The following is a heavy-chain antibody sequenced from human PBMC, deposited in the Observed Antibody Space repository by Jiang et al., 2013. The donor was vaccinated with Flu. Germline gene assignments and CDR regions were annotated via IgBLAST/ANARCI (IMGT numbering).Heavy chain of an antibody. CDR1: GYSISSGYY. V-gene: IGHV4-38-2*02. CDR3: ARWGGVDWLLAVGAFDI. CDR2: IYHSGST. D-gene: IGHD3-9*01. Sequence: KPSETLSLTCTVSGYSISSGYYWGWIRQPPGKGLEWIGSIYHSGSTYYNPSLKSRVTISVDTSKNQFSLKLSSVTAADTAVYYCARWGGVDWLLAVGAFDIWGQGTMVTVSS. J-gene: IGHJ3*02.